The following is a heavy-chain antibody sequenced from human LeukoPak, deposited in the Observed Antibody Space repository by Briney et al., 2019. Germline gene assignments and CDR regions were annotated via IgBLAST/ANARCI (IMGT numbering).Heavy chain of an antibody. CDR3: ARDPRYCSSTSCPRGAFDI. CDR1: GYTFTNYG. J-gene: IGHJ3*02. CDR2: ISAYNGNT. V-gene: IGHV1-18*01. Sequence: ASAKVSCKASGYTFTNYGISWVRQAPGQGLEWMGWISAYNGNTNYAQKLQGRVTMTTDTSTSTAYMELRSLRSDDTVVYYCARDPRYCSSTSCPRGAFDIWGQGTMVTVSS. D-gene: IGHD2-2*01.